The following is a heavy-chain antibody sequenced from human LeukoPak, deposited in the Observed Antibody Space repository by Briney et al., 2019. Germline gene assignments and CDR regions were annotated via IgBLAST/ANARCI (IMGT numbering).Heavy chain of an antibody. Sequence: PGGSLRLSCAASGFTFSSYAMSWVRQAPGKGLGWVSAISGSGGSTYYADSVKGRFTISRDNSKNTLYLQMNSLRAEDTAVYYCAKGDHNLYYFDYWGQGTLVTVSS. CDR1: GFTFSSYA. J-gene: IGHJ4*02. CDR3: AKGDHNLYYFDY. D-gene: IGHD1-1*01. V-gene: IGHV3-23*01. CDR2: ISGSGGST.